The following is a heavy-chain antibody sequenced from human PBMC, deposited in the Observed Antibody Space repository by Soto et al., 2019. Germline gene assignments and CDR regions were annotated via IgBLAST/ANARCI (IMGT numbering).Heavy chain of an antibody. D-gene: IGHD3-22*01. CDR2: SRDKPQGYST. V-gene: IGHV3-72*01. Sequence: GGSLRLSCAGSGFTLSDHYIDWVRQAPGKGLEWVGRSRDKPQGYSTAYAASVKGRFTTSRDESKNTLYLQMNSLRAEDTAVYYCAKKMWLLNGPFDYWGQGTLVTVSS. CDR1: GFTLSDHY. J-gene: IGHJ4*02. CDR3: AKKMWLLNGPFDY.